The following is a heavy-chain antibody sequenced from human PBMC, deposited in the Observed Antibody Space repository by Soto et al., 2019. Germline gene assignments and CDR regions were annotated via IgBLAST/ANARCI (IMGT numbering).Heavy chain of an antibody. V-gene: IGHV4-59*01. D-gene: IGHD2-2*01. CDR2: IYYSGGT. Sequence: QVQLQESGPRLVKPSETLSLTCIVSGGSISSYYWSWIRQPPGKGLEWIGYIYYSGGTNYNPSLKSRVPISVDTSKNQFSLKLSSVTAADTAVYYCAIAVLPATAPFDYWGQGTLVTVSS. J-gene: IGHJ4*02. CDR1: GGSISSYY. CDR3: AIAVLPATAPFDY.